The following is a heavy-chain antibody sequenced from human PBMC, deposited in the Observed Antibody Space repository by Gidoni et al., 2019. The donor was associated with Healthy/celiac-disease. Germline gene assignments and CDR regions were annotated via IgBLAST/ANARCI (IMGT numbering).Heavy chain of an antibody. D-gene: IGHD6-6*01. J-gene: IGHJ4*02. V-gene: IGHV4-61*02. CDR1: GGSISSASSY. CDR2: IYTSGRT. CDR3: AMHKYSSSSLATQTDY. Sequence: QVQLQESGPGLVKPSQTLSLTCTVAGGSISSASSYWSWIRQPAGKGLEWIGRIYTSGRTNYNPSLKSRVTISVDTSKNQFSLKLSSVTAADTAVYYCAMHKYSSSSLATQTDYWGQGTLVTVSS.